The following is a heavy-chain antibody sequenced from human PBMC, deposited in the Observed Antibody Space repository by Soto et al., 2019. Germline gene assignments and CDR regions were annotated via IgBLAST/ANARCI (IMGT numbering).Heavy chain of an antibody. D-gene: IGHD2-15*01. J-gene: IGHJ3*02. CDR2: IIPIFGTA. CDR3: ARDGEGYCSGGSCYWGAYDI. V-gene: IGHV1-69*13. Sequence: SVKVSCKASGGTFSSYAISWVRQAPGQGLEWMGGIIPIFGTANYAQKFQGRVTITADESTSTAYMELSSLRSEDTAVYYCARDGEGYCSGGSCYWGAYDIQGQGTM. CDR1: GGTFSSYA.